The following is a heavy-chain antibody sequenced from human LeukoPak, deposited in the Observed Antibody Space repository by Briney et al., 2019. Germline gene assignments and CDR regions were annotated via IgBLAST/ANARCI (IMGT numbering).Heavy chain of an antibody. CDR1: GFALSSHW. CDR2: VNRDGSET. Sequence: GGSLRLSCAACGFALSSHWMTWVRQVPGRGPEWVANVNRDGSETYYLDSVKGRFTISKDNAKNSLYLQMNSLRADDTALYHCARNNGMDVWGQGTTVIVSS. J-gene: IGHJ6*02. CDR3: ARNNGMDV. V-gene: IGHV3-7*03.